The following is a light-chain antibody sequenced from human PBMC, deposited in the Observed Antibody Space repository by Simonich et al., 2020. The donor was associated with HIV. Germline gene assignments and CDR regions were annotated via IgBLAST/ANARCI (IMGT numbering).Light chain of an antibody. Sequence: EIVMTQSPATLSVSPGERVTLSCRASQSVSSNLALYQQKPGQAPRLLIYGAASRATVIPDRFSGSGSGTDFTLTISRLEPEDFAVYYCQQYGSSSPYTFGQGTKLEIK. CDR1: QSVSSN. J-gene: IGKJ2*01. V-gene: IGKV3-20*01. CDR3: QQYGSSSPYT. CDR2: GAA.